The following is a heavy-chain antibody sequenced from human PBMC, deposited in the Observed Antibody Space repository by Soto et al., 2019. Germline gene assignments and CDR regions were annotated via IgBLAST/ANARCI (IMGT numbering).Heavy chain of an antibody. CDR3: ARDKVSSRSLHYYYGMDV. Sequence: SETLSLTCTVSDGSISSGSYYWSWIRQHPGKGLEWIGYIYYSGSTYYNPSLKSRVSISIDTSQNHFSLRLSSVTAADTAVYYCARDKVSSRSLHYYYGMDVWGQGTTVTVSS. V-gene: IGHV4-31*03. CDR2: IYYSGST. J-gene: IGHJ6*02. CDR1: DGSISSGSYY. D-gene: IGHD6-6*01.